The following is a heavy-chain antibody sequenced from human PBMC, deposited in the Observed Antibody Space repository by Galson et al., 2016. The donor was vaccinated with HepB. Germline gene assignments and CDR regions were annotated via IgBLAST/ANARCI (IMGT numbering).Heavy chain of an antibody. Sequence: SVKVSCKASGGTFISYAMNWVRQAPGQGLEWMGGIIPIFGTTNYAQKFQGRVTITADESTSTAYMELSSLRSEDTAVYYCARATEMATIYYVGFDYWGQGTLVTVSS. J-gene: IGHJ4*02. CDR1: GGTFISYA. CDR3: ARATEMATIYYVGFDY. CDR2: IIPIFGTT. D-gene: IGHD5-24*01. V-gene: IGHV1-69*13.